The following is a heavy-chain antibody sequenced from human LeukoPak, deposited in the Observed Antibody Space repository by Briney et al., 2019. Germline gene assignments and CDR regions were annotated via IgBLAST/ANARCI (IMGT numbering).Heavy chain of an antibody. J-gene: IGHJ4*02. Sequence: GGSLRLSCAASGFTFNIYEMNWVRQAPGKGLEWVSYISSSGNTIYYADSVKGRFTISRDNAKNSLYLQMNSLRAEDTAVYYCAKGVVVAPDVTPFDYWGQGTLVTVSS. CDR2: ISSSGNTI. CDR3: AKGVVVAPDVTPFDY. D-gene: IGHD2-2*01. CDR1: GFTFNIYE. V-gene: IGHV3-48*03.